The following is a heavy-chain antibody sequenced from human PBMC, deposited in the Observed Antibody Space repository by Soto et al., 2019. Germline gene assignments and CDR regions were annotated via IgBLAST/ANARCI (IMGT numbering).Heavy chain of an antibody. D-gene: IGHD5-18*01. CDR1: GGSISDTSYY. J-gene: IGHJ4*02. Sequence: PSETLSLTCTVSGGSISDTSYYWGWIRQPPGKGLEWIANIYYSGNTFYNPSLKSRVTISVDTSKNQFSLRLSSVTAADTAVYCCARGRIQLWYPFDYWGQGTLVTVSS. CDR2: IYYSGNT. V-gene: IGHV4-39*07. CDR3: ARGRIQLWYPFDY.